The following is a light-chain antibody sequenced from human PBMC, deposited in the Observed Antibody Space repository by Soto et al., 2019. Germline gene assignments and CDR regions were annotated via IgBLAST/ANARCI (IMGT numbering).Light chain of an antibody. J-gene: IGKJ5*01. CDR2: GAS. V-gene: IGKV3-15*01. CDR1: QSVSTN. CDR3: QLSQQRSSWPPIA. Sequence: EIVMTQSPATLSVSPGERATLSCRASQSVSTNLAWYQQKPGQAPRLLIYGASTRATGIPPRFTGSGSGTEFTLTISSLQSEDFAAYYCQLSQQRSSWPPIAFGQGTRLEIK.